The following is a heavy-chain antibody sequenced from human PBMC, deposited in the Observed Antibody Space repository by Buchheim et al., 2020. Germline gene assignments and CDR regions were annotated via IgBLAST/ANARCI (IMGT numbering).Heavy chain of an antibody. CDR3: ARAPRYCSSTSCYWNYYYGMDV. J-gene: IGHJ6*02. CDR1: GGSISSSSYY. V-gene: IGHV4-39*07. D-gene: IGHD2-2*01. Sequence: QLQLQESGPGLVKPSETLSLTCTVSGGSISSSSYYWGWIRQPPGKGLEWIGSIYYSGSTYYNPSLKSRVTISLDTSKNQFSLKLSSVTAADTAVYYCARAPRYCSSTSCYWNYYYGMDVWGQGTT. CDR2: IYYSGST.